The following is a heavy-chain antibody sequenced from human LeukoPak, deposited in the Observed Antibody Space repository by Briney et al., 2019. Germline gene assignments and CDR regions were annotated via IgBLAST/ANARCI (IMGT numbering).Heavy chain of an antibody. CDR3: ARDLGIVGATSWFDP. J-gene: IGHJ5*02. CDR2: IYYSGST. Sequence: SETLSLTCTVSGGSISSYYWSWIRQHPGKGLEWIGYIYYSGSTYYNPSLKSRVTISVDTSKNQFSLKLSSVTAADTAVYYCARDLGIVGATSWFDPWGQGTLVTVSS. D-gene: IGHD1-26*01. V-gene: IGHV4-59*06. CDR1: GGSISSYY.